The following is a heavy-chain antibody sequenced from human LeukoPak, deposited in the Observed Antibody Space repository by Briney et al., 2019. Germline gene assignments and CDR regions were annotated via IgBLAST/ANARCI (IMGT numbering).Heavy chain of an antibody. D-gene: IGHD6-13*01. CDR2: IYYSGST. Sequence: SETLSLTCTVSGGSISSSSYYWGWIRQPPGKGLEWIGSIYYSGSTYYNPSLKSRVTISVDTSKNQFSLKLSSVTAADTAVYYCARHDLPQQDFDYWGQGTLVTVSS. V-gene: IGHV4-39*01. CDR1: GGSISSSSYY. CDR3: ARHDLPQQDFDY. J-gene: IGHJ4*02.